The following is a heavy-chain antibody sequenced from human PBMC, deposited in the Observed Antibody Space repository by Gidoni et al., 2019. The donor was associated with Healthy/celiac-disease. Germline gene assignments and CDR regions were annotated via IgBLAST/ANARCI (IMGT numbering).Heavy chain of an antibody. D-gene: IGHD2-2*01. CDR3: ARVGTRGDYYYYGMDV. V-gene: IGHV1-46*01. J-gene: IGHJ6*02. Sequence: QVQLVQSGAEVKKPGASVKVSCKASGYTFTSYYMHWVRQAPGQGLEWMGIINPSGGSTSYAQKFQGRVTMTRDTSTSTVYMELSSLRSEDTAVYYCARVGTRGDYYYYGMDVWGQGTTVTVSS. CDR2: INPSGGST. CDR1: GYTFTSYY.